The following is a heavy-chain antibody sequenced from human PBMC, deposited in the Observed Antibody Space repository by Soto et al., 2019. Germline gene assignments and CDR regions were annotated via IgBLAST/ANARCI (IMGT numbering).Heavy chain of an antibody. Sequence: QVQLVQSGAEVKKPGSSVKVSCKASGGTFSSYAISWVRQAPGQGLEWMGGIIPISETTNYPQKFQGRITITADESTSTAYMELSSLRSEDTAVYYCARAQGSSTSLEIYYYYCYGMDVWGQGTTVTVSS. CDR2: IIPISETT. V-gene: IGHV1-69*01. J-gene: IGHJ6*02. CDR3: ARAQGSSTSLEIYYYYCYGMDV. CDR1: GGTFSSYA. D-gene: IGHD2-2*01.